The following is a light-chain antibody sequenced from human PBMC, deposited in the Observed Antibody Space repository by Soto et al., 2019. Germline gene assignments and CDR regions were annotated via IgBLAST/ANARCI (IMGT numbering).Light chain of an antibody. CDR1: SSNIGSNT. CDR2: SNN. CDR3: AAWDDSLNGPHVV. Sequence: QSVLTQPPSASGTPGQRVTISCSGSSSNIGSNTVNWCQQLPGTAPKLLIYSNNQRPSGLPDRFSGSKSGTSASLAISGLESEDEADYYCAAWDDSLNGPHVVFGGGTKLTVL. J-gene: IGLJ2*01. V-gene: IGLV1-44*01.